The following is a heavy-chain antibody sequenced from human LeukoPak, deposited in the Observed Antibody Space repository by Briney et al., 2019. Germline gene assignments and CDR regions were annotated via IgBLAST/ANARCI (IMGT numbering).Heavy chain of an antibody. CDR3: ARGPGGVTTVLDY. CDR2: INHSGST. J-gene: IGHJ4*02. CDR1: GGSFSGYY. V-gene: IGHV4-34*01. D-gene: IGHD4-11*01. Sequence: SETLSLTCAVYGGSFSGYYWGWSRQPPGKGLERIGEINHSGSTNYNPSLKSRVTISVDTSKNQFSLKLSSVTAADTAVYYCARGPGGVTTVLDYWGQGTLVTVSS.